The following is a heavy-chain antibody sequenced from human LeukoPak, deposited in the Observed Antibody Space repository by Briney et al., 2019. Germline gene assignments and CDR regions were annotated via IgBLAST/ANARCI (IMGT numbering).Heavy chain of an antibody. V-gene: IGHV4-59*12. Sequence: SETLSLTCTVSGGSISIYYWSWIRHPPGKGLEWIGNIYYSGSTIYNPSLKSRHTISVDTSKNQFSLKLSSVTAADTAVYYGARGLVYSSSFYYYYYLDVWGKGTTVTVSS. CDR3: ARGLVYSSSFYYYYYLDV. J-gene: IGHJ6*03. CDR2: IYYSGST. D-gene: IGHD6-6*01. CDR1: GGSISIYY.